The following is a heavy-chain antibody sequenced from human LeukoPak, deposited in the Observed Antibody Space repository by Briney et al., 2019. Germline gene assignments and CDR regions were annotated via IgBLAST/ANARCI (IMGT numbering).Heavy chain of an antibody. CDR2: IIPIFGTA. D-gene: IGHD3-10*01. CDR3: GGIRGGGSTGGYYTYMTV. J-gene: IGHJ6*03. V-gene: IGHV1-69*05. CDR1: GGTFSSYA. Sequence: ASVKVSCKASGGTFSSYAISWVRQAPGQGLEWMGGIIPIFGTANCAQKFQGRVTITTDESTSTAYMELSSLRSEDTAVYYCGGIRGGGSTGGYYTYMTVWGKGPT.